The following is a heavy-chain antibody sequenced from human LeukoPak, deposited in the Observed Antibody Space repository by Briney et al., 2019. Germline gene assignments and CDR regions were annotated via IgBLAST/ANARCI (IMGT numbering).Heavy chain of an antibody. CDR1: GFTFRSYG. J-gene: IGHJ6*03. D-gene: IGHD6-25*01. CDR3: ARDRGYSSGWSFGQDYYMDV. CDR2: IWFDGSDK. Sequence: GGSLRLSCAASGFTFRSYGMHWVRQAPGKGLEWVALIWFDGSDKSYADSVKGRFTISRDNSKNALYLQMNSLRAGDTAVYYCARDRGYSSGWSFGQDYYMDVWGKGTTVTVSS. V-gene: IGHV3-33*01.